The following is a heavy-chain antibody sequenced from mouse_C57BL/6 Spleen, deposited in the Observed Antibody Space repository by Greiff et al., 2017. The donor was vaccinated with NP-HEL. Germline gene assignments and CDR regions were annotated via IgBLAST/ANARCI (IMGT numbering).Heavy chain of an antibody. Sequence: EVQLVESGGGLVKPGGSLKLSCAASGFTFSSYAMSWVRQTPEKRLEWVATISDGGSYTYYPDNVKGRFTISRDNAKNNLYLQMSHLKSEDTAMYYCARDYYYFDYWGQGTTLTVSS. V-gene: IGHV5-4*01. CDR3: ARDYYYFDY. CDR2: ISDGGSYT. J-gene: IGHJ2*01. CDR1: GFTFSSYA.